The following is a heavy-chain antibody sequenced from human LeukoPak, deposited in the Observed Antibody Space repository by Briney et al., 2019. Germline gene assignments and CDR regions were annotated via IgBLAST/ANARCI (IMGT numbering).Heavy chain of an antibody. D-gene: IGHD3-9*01. Sequence: PGGSLRLSCAASGFTFSSYTMNWVRQAPGKGLEWISSITTSSSYIYYADSVKGRFTISRDNAKNSLYLQMDSLRAEDTAVYYCARDGDILTGYYKYYFDYWGQGTLVTVSS. CDR2: ITTSSSYI. V-gene: IGHV3-21*01. CDR3: ARDGDILTGYYKYYFDY. J-gene: IGHJ4*02. CDR1: GFTFSSYT.